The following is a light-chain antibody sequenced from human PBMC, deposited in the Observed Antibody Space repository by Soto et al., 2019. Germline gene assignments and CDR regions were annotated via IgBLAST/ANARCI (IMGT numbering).Light chain of an antibody. Sequence: DLPMTQSPPSLSASVGDRVTVTCRASRDIGHSLAWYQHRPGKSPRLLVYDASTLQSEVPARFSGSGSGTHFTLAINSLRPEDVATYYCQNYDNAPLTFGGGTKVEVK. CDR2: DAS. CDR3: QNYDNAPLT. CDR1: RDIGHS. V-gene: IGKV1-27*01. J-gene: IGKJ4*01.